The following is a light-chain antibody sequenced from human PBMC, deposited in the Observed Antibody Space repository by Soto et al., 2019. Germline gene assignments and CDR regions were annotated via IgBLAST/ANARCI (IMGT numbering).Light chain of an antibody. CDR2: EGS. Sequence: QPVLTQPASVSGSPGQSITISCTGTSGDVGSYNLVSWYQHHPGKAPKLMIYEGSKRPSGVSNRFSGSKSGSTASLTISGLQAEDEADYYCCSYARSSTYVFGTGTKLTVL. CDR3: CSYARSSTYV. V-gene: IGLV2-23*01. J-gene: IGLJ1*01. CDR1: SGDVGSYNL.